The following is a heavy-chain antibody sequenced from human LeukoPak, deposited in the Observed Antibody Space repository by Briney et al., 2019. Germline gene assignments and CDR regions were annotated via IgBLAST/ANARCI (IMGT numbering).Heavy chain of an antibody. D-gene: IGHD3-10*01. Sequence: GESLKISCKGSGYSFTSHWIAWVRQVPGKGLEWMGTIYPDDSDTRYHPSFQGQATISADKSISTAYLQWSSLKASDAAIYYCARPPQYYYSSKKYYFDYWGQGTLVTVPS. J-gene: IGHJ4*02. V-gene: IGHV5-51*01. CDR3: ARPPQYYYSSKKYYFDY. CDR2: IYPDDSDT. CDR1: GYSFTSHW.